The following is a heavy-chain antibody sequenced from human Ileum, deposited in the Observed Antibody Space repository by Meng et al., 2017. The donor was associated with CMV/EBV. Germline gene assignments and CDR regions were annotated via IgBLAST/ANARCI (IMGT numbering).Heavy chain of an antibody. CDR2: IHDSRRT. CDR1: RASTRDCHYY. Sequence: HVQLQEQSPDLASPPQPPSAPCAVSRASTRDCHYYFSVTVQNPRKSLVGIVHIHDSRRTDDNPPLQSRLTTSVDTSKNQLSLKLISVSTADTAVYYCARVCVIAVRPLDYWGQGTLVTVSS. CDR3: ARVCVIAVRPLDY. V-gene: IGHV4-30-4*01. D-gene: IGHD6-6*01. J-gene: IGHJ4*02.